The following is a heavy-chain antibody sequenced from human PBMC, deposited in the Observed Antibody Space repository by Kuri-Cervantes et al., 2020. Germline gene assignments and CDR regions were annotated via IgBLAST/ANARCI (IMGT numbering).Heavy chain of an antibody. D-gene: IGHD5-24*01. CDR3: ARPGGWLELYGMDV. CDR2: IYYSGRT. Sequence: SETLSLTCTVSGGSISSSSYYWGWIRQPPGKGREWIGSIYYSGRTYYNPSLKSRVTISVDTSKNQFSLKLSSVTAADTAVYYCARPGGWLELYGMDVWGQGTTVTVSS. J-gene: IGHJ6*02. CDR1: GGSISSSSYY. V-gene: IGHV4-39*01.